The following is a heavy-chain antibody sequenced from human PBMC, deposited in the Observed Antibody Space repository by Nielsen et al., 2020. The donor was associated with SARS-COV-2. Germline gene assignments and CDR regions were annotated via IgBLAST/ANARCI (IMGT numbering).Heavy chain of an antibody. CDR3: ARGSAIFGVVTAD. J-gene: IGHJ4*02. D-gene: IGHD3-3*01. Sequence: SCTVSGGSISSGDYYWSWIRQPPGKGLEWIGYIYYSGSTYYNPSLKSRVTISVDTSKNQFSLELSSVTAADTAVYYCARGSAIFGVVTADWGQGTLVTVSS. CDR1: GGSISSGDYY. V-gene: IGHV4-30-4*01. CDR2: IYYSGST.